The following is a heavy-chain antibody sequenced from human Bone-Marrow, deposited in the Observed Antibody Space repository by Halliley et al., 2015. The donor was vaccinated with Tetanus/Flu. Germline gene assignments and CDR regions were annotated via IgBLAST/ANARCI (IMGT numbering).Heavy chain of an antibody. CDR3: AKESSGEVPMMASFDY. D-gene: IGHD3-22*01. J-gene: IGHJ4*02. Sequence: SLRLSCAASGFTFRTYAIHWVRQAPGKGLEWVAVISHDGTNTDYAESVKGRFTISRDNSKNTVVLQMSSLRVDDTAVYFCAKESSGEVPMMASFDYWGQGTLVTVSS. CDR1: GFTFRTYA. CDR2: ISHDGTNT. V-gene: IGHV3-30*18.